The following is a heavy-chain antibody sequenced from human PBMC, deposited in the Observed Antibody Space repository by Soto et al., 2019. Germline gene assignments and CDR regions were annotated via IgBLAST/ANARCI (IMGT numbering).Heavy chain of an antibody. D-gene: IGHD2-15*01. CDR1: GYTFTGYY. CDR2: INPNSGGT. V-gene: IGHV1-2*04. J-gene: IGHJ6*02. Sequence: ASVKVSCKASGYTFTGYYMHWVRQAPGQGLEWMGWINPNSGGTNYAQKFQGWVTMTRDTSISTAYMELSRLRSDDTAVYYCARGSWEAATRRDPAMDVWGQGTTRTVSS. CDR3: ARGSWEAATRRDPAMDV.